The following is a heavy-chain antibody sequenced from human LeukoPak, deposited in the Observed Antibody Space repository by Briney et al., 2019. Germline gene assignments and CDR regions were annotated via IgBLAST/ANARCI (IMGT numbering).Heavy chain of an antibody. V-gene: IGHV3-11*04. J-gene: IGHJ4*02. CDR2: ISSSSSTI. CDR1: KFTFSDYY. CDR3: ARDLNSGDYDY. Sequence: GGSLRLSCVASKFTFSDYYMSWVRQAPGKGLEWVSYISSSSSTIYYADSVKGRFTISRDNARNSLYLQMNSLRAEDTAVYYCARDLNSGDYDYWGQGTLVTVSS. D-gene: IGHD4-23*01.